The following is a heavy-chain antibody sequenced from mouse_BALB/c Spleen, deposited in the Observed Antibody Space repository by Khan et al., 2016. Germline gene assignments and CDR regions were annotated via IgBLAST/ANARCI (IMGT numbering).Heavy chain of an antibody. CDR2: ISYSGST. D-gene: IGHD1-1*01. Sequence: VQLKESGPGLVKPSQSLSLTCTVTGYSITSDYAWNWIRQFPGNKLEWMGYISYSGSTSYNPSLKSRISITRDTSKNQFFLQLNSVTTEDTATYYCATTTVVATKYFDVWGAGTTVTVSS. J-gene: IGHJ1*01. CDR1: GYSITSDYA. CDR3: ATTTVVATKYFDV. V-gene: IGHV3-2*02.